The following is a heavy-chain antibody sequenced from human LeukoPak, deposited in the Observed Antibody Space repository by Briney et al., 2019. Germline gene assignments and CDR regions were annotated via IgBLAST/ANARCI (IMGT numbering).Heavy chain of an antibody. J-gene: IGHJ4*02. CDR2: ISYDGGNK. D-gene: IGHD6-19*01. CDR3: AKGGIAVAGTFFDY. CDR1: GFTFSSYG. Sequence: PGRSLRLSCAASGFTFSSYGMHWVRQAPGKGLEWVAVISYDGGNKYYADSVKGRFTISRDNSKNTLYLQMNSLRAEDTAVYYCAKGGIAVAGTFFDYWGQGTLVTVSS. V-gene: IGHV3-30*18.